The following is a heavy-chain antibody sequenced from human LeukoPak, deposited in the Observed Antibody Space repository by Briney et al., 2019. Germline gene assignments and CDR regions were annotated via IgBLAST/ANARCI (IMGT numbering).Heavy chain of an antibody. V-gene: IGHV3-30*02. Sequence: GALRLSCAASGFTFSSYGMHWVRQAPGKGLEWVAFMRYDGSNKYYADSVKGRFTISRDNSKNTLYLQMNSLRAEDTAVYYCAKPAKTGDQHFDYWGQGTLVTVSS. J-gene: IGHJ4*02. D-gene: IGHD7-27*01. CDR2: MRYDGSNK. CDR3: AKPAKTGDQHFDY. CDR1: GFTFSSYG.